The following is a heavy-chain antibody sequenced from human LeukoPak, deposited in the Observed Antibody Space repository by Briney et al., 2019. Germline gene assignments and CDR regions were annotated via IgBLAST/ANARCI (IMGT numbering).Heavy chain of an antibody. J-gene: IGHJ4*02. CDR2: IYHSGST. CDR1: GYSISSGYY. V-gene: IGHV4-38-2*02. D-gene: IGHD3-10*01. Sequence: PSETLSLTCTVSGYSISSGYYWGWIRQPPGKGLEWIGSIYHSGSTYYTPSLKSRVTISVDTSKNQFSLNLSSVTAADTAVYYCARLYYYYGSVCFDYWGQGTLVTVSS. CDR3: ARLYYYYGSVCFDY.